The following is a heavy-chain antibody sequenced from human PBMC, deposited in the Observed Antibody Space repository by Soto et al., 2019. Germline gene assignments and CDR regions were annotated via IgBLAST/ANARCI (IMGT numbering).Heavy chain of an antibody. V-gene: IGHV1-18*01. CDR2: ISVFNGYA. Sequence: QVQLVQSGPELKKPGASVKVSCKTSGYSFYNSGISWVRQAPGQGLEWMGWISVFNGYAHYAQKFQGRVSMTADTLTSTACMELRGLRSDDTAMYYCSKNGTSWFASWGQGTPVTVSS. CDR1: GYSFYNSG. J-gene: IGHJ5*01. D-gene: IGHD1-1*01. CDR3: SKNGTSWFAS.